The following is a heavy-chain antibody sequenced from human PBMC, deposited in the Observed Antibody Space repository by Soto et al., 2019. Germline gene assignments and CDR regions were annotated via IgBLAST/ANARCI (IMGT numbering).Heavy chain of an antibody. V-gene: IGHV4-34*01. J-gene: IGHJ6*02. CDR3: ARGVAFRAAAGTRPAPYYYGMDV. D-gene: IGHD6-13*01. Sequence: QVQLQQWGAGLLKPSETLSLTCAVYGGSFSGYYWSWIPQPPGKGLEWIGEINHSGSTNYNPSLKSRVTISVDTSKNQFALKLSSVTAADTAVYYCARGVAFRAAAGTRPAPYYYGMDVWGQGTTVTVSS. CDR1: GGSFSGYY. CDR2: INHSGST.